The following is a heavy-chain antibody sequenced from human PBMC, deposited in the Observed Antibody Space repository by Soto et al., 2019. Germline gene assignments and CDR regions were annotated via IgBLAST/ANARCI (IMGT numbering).Heavy chain of an antibody. V-gene: IGHV3-11*05. CDR2: IGRSSAYI. Sequence: GGSLRLSCAASTFSFSDNYMIWIRQAPGKGLEWVSYIGRSSAYINYADSVKGRFTISRDNARKSLHLQMNSLRVEDTAVYYCARDVDRTSHLNWFDPWGQGVMVTVSS. CDR3: ARDVDRTSHLNWFDP. CDR1: TFSFSDNY. D-gene: IGHD5-12*01. J-gene: IGHJ5*02.